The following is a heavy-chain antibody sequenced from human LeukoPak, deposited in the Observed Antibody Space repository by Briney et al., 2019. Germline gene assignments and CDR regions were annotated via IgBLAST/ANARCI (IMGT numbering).Heavy chain of an antibody. Sequence: GGTLRLSCAASGFTFSSYGMSWVRQAPGKGLEWVSAISGSGGSTYYADSVKGRFTISRDNSKNTLYLQMNSLRAEDTAVYYCAKPKTHIVVVVAATSGDFDYWGQGTLVTVSS. CDR1: GFTFSSYG. CDR2: ISGSGGST. CDR3: AKPKTHIVVVVAATSGDFDY. V-gene: IGHV3-23*01. D-gene: IGHD2-15*01. J-gene: IGHJ4*02.